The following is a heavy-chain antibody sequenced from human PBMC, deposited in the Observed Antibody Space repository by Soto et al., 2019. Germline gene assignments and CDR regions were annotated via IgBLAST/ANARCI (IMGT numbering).Heavy chain of an antibody. Sequence: QEQLVPSGAEGKKSGSSVKVSCKDTGGLFSSYPVSWVRQAPGQGLDWMGGIIPVFVTVYYAEKLQGRVPMTADESTNTANMELSMLRSKDTAMYDGARVGSCYVWFNEFWGQGALGSVS. D-gene: IGHD3-16*01. J-gene: IGHJ4*02. CDR2: IIPVFVTV. V-gene: IGHV1-69*01. CDR1: GGLFSSYP. CDR3: ARVGSCYVWFNEF.